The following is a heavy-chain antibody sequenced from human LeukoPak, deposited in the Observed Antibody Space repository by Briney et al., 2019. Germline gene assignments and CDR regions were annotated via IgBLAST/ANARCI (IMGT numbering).Heavy chain of an antibody. CDR3: AKDWLLNGGGGGFIDY. J-gene: IGHJ4*02. CDR1: GVTFSSYS. V-gene: IGHV3-21*04. Sequence: GGSLRLSCAASGVTFSSYSMNWVRQAPGKGLEWVSAISSSSSYIYYADSVKGRFTISRDNSKNSLYLQMNSLRAEDTALFYCAKDWLLNGGGGGFIDYWGQGTLVTVSS. D-gene: IGHD3/OR15-3a*01. CDR2: ISSSSSYI.